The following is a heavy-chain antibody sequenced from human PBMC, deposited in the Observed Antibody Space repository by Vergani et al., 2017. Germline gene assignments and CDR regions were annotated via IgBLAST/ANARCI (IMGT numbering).Heavy chain of an antibody. CDR3: AQCANSVPRLPVY. Sequence: EVHLLESGGGQVEAGGSLRLSCAASGFSLSRFWMSWVRQAPEKGLEWVAHISPDGSATSYVDSVKGRFTISRDNTKNSLSLQMSGLRVEDTAVYYCAQCANSVPRLPVYWGQGALVAVSS. J-gene: IGHJ4*02. D-gene: IGHD5/OR15-5a*01. CDR1: GFSLSRFW. V-gene: IGHV3-7*01. CDR2: ISPDGSAT.